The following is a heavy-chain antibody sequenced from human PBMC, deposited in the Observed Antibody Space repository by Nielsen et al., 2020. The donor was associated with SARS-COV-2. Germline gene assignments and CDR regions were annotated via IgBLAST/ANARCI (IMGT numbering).Heavy chain of an antibody. CDR2: INHSGST. CDR3: ARGSIAAPNDY. D-gene: IGHD6-6*01. Sequence: SETLSLTCAVYGGSFSGYYWSWIRQPPGKGLEWIGEINHSGSTNYNPSLKSRVTISVDTSKNQFSLKPSSVTAADTAVYYCARGSIAAPNDYWGQGTLVTVSS. V-gene: IGHV4-34*01. J-gene: IGHJ4*02. CDR1: GGSFSGYY.